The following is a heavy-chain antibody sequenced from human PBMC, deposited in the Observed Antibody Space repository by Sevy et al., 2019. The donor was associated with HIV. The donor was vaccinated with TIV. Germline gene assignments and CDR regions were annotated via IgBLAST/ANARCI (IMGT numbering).Heavy chain of an antibody. CDR3: TRVPLYDDPWYCDH. CDR1: GFSFDTYS. J-gene: IGHJ4*01. V-gene: IGHV3-48*01. D-gene: IGHD2-15*01. Sequence: GGCLRLSCGASGFSFDTYSMNWVRQAPGKGLERISYISGTSRTTYYADSVKGRFTLSRDNAKNSLFLQLKSLRAEDTAVYYCTRVPLYDDPWYCDHWGQGTLVAVSS. CDR2: ISGTSRTT.